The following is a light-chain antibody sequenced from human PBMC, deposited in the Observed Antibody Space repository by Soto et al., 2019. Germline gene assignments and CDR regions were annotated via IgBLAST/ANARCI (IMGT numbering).Light chain of an antibody. Sequence: AIPMTQSPSSLSESVGDRVTISCRASQGIRNDLGWYQQKPGKAPKLLIYAASSLETGVPSRFSGSGSGTDFTLTISSLQPEDFATYYCLQDYIYTPTFGQGTKLEIK. CDR3: LQDYIYTPT. CDR2: AAS. V-gene: IGKV1-6*01. J-gene: IGKJ2*01. CDR1: QGIRND.